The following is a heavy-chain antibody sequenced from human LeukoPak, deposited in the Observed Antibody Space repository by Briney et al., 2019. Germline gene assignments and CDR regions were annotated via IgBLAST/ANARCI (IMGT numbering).Heavy chain of an antibody. CDR3: ASGVEVAVQRCFDY. J-gene: IGHJ4*02. Sequence: GGSLRLSCAASGFTFRSYSMSWVRQAPGKRLEWVANIEEDGSGKYYEDSVRGRFTISRDNAEKSLYLEMNSLRVEDTAVYFCASGVEVAVQRCFDYWGRGALVTVSS. D-gene: IGHD6-19*01. CDR2: IEEDGSGK. CDR1: GFTFRSYS. V-gene: IGHV3-7*01.